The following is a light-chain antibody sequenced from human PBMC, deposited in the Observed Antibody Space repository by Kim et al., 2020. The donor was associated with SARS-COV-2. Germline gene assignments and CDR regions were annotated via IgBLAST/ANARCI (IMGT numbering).Light chain of an antibody. CDR2: GAS. CDR1: QSVSSN. CDR3: QQYNNWPPWT. Sequence: LSVSPGERATLSCRASQSVSSNLAWYQQKPGQAPRLLIYGASTRATGIPARFSGSGSGTEFTLTISSLQSEDFAVYYCQQYNNWPPWTFGQGTKVDIK. V-gene: IGKV3-15*01. J-gene: IGKJ1*01.